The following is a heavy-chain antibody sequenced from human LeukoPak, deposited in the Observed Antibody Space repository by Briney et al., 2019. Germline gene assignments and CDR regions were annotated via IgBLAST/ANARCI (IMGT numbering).Heavy chain of an antibody. D-gene: IGHD6-6*01. Sequence: GGSLRLSCAASGFTFSSYSMNWVRQAPGKGLEWVSSISSSSYIYYADSVKGRFTISRDNAKNSLYLQMNSLRAEDTAVYYCASGEIAARPGDYWGQGTLVTVSS. V-gene: IGHV3-21*01. CDR1: GFTFSSYS. CDR2: ISSSSYI. CDR3: ASGEIAARPGDY. J-gene: IGHJ4*02.